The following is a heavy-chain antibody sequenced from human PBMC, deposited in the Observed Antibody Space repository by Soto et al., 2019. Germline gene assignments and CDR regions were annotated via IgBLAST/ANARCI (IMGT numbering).Heavy chain of an antibody. CDR1: GGSFSRYH. CDR2: IHHDGGT. V-gene: IGHV4-34*01. J-gene: IGHJ4*02. D-gene: IGHD3-10*01. CDR3: ARGYGEEWPTSDF. Sequence: QVQLQQWGAGLLKPSETLSLTCTVYGGSFSRYHWNWIRQAPGKGLEWIGEIHHDGGTNSSPSLEGRVTTSVDTSKTEFSLKLSSVTAADTGVYYCARGYGEEWPTSDFWGQGTLVTVSS.